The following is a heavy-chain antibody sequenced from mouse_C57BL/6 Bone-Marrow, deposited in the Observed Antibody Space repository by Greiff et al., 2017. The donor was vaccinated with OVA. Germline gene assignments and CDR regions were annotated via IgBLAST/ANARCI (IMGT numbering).Heavy chain of an antibody. Sequence: VKVVESGPELVKPGASVKLSCKASGYTFTSYYINWVKQRPGQGLEWIGWIYPRDGSTKYNEKFKGKATLTVDTSSSTAYMELHSLTSEDSAVYFCASIYYDYDKVWGTGTTVTVSS. CDR1: GYTFTSYY. V-gene: IGHV1-85*01. CDR2: IYPRDGST. D-gene: IGHD2-4*01. CDR3: ASIYYDYDKV. J-gene: IGHJ1*03.